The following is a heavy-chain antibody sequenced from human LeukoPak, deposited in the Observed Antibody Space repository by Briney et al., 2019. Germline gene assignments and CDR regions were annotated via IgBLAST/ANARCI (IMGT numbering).Heavy chain of an antibody. CDR3: ARDIATVVHQD. Sequence: ASVKVSCKASGYTFTSYGISWVRQAPGQGLEWMGWISGYSGDTNYVQKFQGRVTMTTDRSPTTAYMELRSLRSDDTAVYYCARDIATVVHQDWGQGTLVTVSS. V-gene: IGHV1-18*01. J-gene: IGHJ4*02. D-gene: IGHD2-15*01. CDR1: GYTFTSYG. CDR2: ISGYSGDT.